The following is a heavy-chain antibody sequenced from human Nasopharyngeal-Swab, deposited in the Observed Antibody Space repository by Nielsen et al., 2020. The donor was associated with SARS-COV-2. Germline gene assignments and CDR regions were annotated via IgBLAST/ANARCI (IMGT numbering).Heavy chain of an antibody. J-gene: IGHJ3*02. CDR3: AREGQVGATHAFDI. V-gene: IGHV3-33*01. Sequence: GESLKISCAASGFTFSSYGMHWVRQAPGKGLEWVAVIWYDGSNKYYADSVKGRFTISRDNSKNTLYLQMNSLRAEDTAVYYCAREGQVGATHAFDIWGQGTMVTVSS. CDR2: IWYDGSNK. CDR1: GFTFSSYG. D-gene: IGHD1-26*01.